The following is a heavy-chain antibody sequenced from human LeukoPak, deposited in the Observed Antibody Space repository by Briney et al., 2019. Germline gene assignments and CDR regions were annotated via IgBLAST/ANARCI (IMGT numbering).Heavy chain of an antibody. D-gene: IGHD1-1*01. CDR1: GYSFTGYY. J-gene: IGHJ4*02. CDR3: ARVGATGTTSPFDY. V-gene: IGHV1-2*02. CDR2: INTNSGGT. Sequence: ASVTVSCTASGYSFTGYYNRCVRQAPGQGLEWMGWINTNSGGTNYAQKFQGRVTMTRDTSISTAYMELSRLRSDDTAVYYCARVGATGTTSPFDYWGQGTLVTVSS.